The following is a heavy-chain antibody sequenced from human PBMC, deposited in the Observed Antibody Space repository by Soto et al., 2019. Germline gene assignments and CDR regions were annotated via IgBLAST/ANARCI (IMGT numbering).Heavy chain of an antibody. CDR2: ISYDGSNK. V-gene: IGHV3-30-3*01. J-gene: IGHJ4*02. Sequence: QVQLVESGGGVVQPGRSLRLSCAASGFTFSSYAMHWVRQAPGKGLEWVAVISYDGSNKYYADSVKGRFTISRDNSKNTLYLHTNSRGAEETAVYYCARDSPTIAGPDYWGQGTLVTVSS. CDR3: ARDSPTIAGPDY. D-gene: IGHD3-9*01. CDR1: GFTFSSYA.